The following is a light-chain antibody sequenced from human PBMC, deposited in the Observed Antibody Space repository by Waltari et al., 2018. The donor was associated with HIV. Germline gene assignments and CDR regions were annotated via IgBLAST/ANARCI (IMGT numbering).Light chain of an antibody. CDR3: ATWDDSLSGPV. Sequence: QSVLTQPPPASGTPGQRVTISCSGSSPTLGTNYVTWYQQLPGTAPKLLIYRNKQRPSGVPDRFSGSKSDTSASLAISGLRSEDEADYFCATWDDSLSGPVFGGGTKLTVL. J-gene: IGLJ3*02. CDR2: RNK. CDR1: SPTLGTNY. V-gene: IGLV1-47*01.